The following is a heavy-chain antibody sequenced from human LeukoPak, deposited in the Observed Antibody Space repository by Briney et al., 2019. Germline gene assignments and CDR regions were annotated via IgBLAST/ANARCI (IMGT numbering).Heavy chain of an antibody. V-gene: IGHV3-30-3*01. CDR3: AKAGSGVRTPDY. Sequence: GGSLRLSCAASGFTFSSYAMHWVRQAPGKGLEWVAVISYDGSNKYYADSVKGRFTISRDNSKNTLYLQMNSLRAEDTAVYYCAKAGSGVRTPDYWGQGTLVTVSS. D-gene: IGHD3-3*01. CDR1: GFTFSSYA. J-gene: IGHJ4*02. CDR2: ISYDGSNK.